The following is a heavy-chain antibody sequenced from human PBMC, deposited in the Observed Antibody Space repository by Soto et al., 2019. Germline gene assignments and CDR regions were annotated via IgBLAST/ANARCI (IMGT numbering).Heavy chain of an antibody. CDR1: GGSISGSYYY. V-gene: IGHV4-39*01. CDR3: ARVGPYCGGDCYSPPP. J-gene: IGHJ5*02. D-gene: IGHD2-21*02. Sequence: SETLSLTCAVSGGSISGSYYYWGWLRQSPGKGPEWIGSVFYTGFTSYNPSLESRVSVSVDTSKNQFSLKVSGVSAADTAVYYCARVGPYCGGDCYSPPPWGQGTLVTV. CDR2: VFYTGFT.